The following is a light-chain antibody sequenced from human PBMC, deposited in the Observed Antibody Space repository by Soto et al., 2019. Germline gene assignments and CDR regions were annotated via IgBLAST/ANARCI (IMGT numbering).Light chain of an antibody. CDR3: HQSYSTPYT. Sequence: DIQMTQSPSSLSASVGDRVTLTCRASQSITTFLSWYRQKPGKAPMLLIYAASSLQSGVPSRFSGRGSGTDFTLTISSLQPEDFATYSCHQSYSTPYTFGQGTKLEIK. V-gene: IGKV1-39*01. J-gene: IGKJ2*01. CDR2: AAS. CDR1: QSITTF.